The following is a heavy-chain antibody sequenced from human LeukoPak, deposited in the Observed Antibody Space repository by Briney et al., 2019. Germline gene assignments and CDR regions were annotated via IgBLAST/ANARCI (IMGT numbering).Heavy chain of an antibody. J-gene: IGHJ3*02. CDR1: GFTFSNAW. D-gene: IGHD1-26*01. V-gene: IGHV3-15*01. CDR2: IKSKTDGGTT. Sequence: GGSLRLSCAASGFTFSNAWMSWVRQAPGKGLEWVGRIKSKTDGGTTDYAAPVKGRFTISRDDSKNTLYLQMNSLRAEDTGVYYCARDSCRGSWPTGWAFDIWGQGTMVTVSS. CDR3: ARDSCRGSWPTGWAFDI.